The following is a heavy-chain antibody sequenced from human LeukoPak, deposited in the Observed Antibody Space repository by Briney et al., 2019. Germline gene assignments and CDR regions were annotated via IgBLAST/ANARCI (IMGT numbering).Heavy chain of an antibody. J-gene: IGHJ4*02. D-gene: IGHD1-7*01. CDR3: VRENWHYDY. CDR2: IHPDSGAT. Sequence: ASVKVSCKASGYAFNVYYIHWVRQAPGQGLEWMGWIHPDSGATNYAQKFQGRVTLTRDRSTTTLYMELSSLRSDDTAIYYCVRENWHYDYWGQGTQATVSS. CDR1: GYAFNVYY. V-gene: IGHV1-2*02.